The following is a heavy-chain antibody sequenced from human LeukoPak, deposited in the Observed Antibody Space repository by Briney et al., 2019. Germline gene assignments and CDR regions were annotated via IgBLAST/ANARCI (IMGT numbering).Heavy chain of an antibody. V-gene: IGHV3-23*01. CDR3: AKVGRWPGPLDY. J-gene: IGHJ4*02. D-gene: IGHD3-10*01. CDR1: GFTFSTYG. CDR2: NSGGSS. Sequence: GGSLRLSCAASGFTFSTYGLYWVRQAPGKGLEWVSSNSGGSSYYPDSVKGRFTISRDNSKNTLYLQMNSLRAEDTAVYYCAKVGRWPGPLDYWGQGTLVTVSS.